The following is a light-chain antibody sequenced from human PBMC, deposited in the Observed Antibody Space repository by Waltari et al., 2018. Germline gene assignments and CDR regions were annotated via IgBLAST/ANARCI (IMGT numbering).Light chain of an antibody. Sequence: QSVLTQPPSASGTPGQRVTISCSGSLSNIESNTVNWYRQLPGTAPKLLVNGDKQRPSGVRDRCAGSRSGTSAARAISGLQSADEADYYCAGWDDSLNGPGFGGGTKLTVL. J-gene: IGLJ3*02. CDR1: LSNIESNT. V-gene: IGLV1-44*01. CDR2: GDK. CDR3: AGWDDSLNGPG.